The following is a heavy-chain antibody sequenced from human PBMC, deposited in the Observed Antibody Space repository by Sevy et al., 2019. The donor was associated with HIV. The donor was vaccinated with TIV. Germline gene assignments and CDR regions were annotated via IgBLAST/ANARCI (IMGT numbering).Heavy chain of an antibody. CDR2: IYRDGNT. CDR3: AKGLILELSWYGMDV. CDR1: GFTVSNKF. Sequence: GGSLRLSCAASGFTVSNKFMNWVRQAPGKGLEWVSVIYRDGNTYYADSVKGRFTISRDNSKNTVHLQMNGLRTEDTAVYYCAKGLILELSWYGMDVWGQGTTVTVSS. V-gene: IGHV3-53*01. D-gene: IGHD3-3*01. J-gene: IGHJ6*02.